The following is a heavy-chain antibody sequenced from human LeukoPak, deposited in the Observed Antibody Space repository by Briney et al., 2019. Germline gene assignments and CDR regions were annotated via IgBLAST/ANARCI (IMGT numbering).Heavy chain of an antibody. Sequence: GASVKVSCKASGYTFTSYDINWVRQATGQGLEWMGWMNPNSGNTGYAQKFQGRVTMTRNTSISTAYMELSSLRSEDTAVYYCATLGLRGSGHCSGGSCYPYGMDVWGQGTTVTVSS. J-gene: IGHJ6*02. D-gene: IGHD2-15*01. V-gene: IGHV1-8*01. CDR2: MNPNSGNT. CDR1: GYTFTSYD. CDR3: ATLGLRGSGHCSGGSCYPYGMDV.